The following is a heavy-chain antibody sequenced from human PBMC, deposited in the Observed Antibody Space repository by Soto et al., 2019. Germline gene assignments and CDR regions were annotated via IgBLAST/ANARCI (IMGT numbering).Heavy chain of an antibody. J-gene: IGHJ4*02. CDR1: GFTFNSYG. CDR2: VSYDGSNK. Sequence: QVQLVESGGGVVQPGRSLRLACAASGFTFNSYGMHWVRQAPGKGLEWVAVVSYDGSNKYYADSVRGQFIISRDNSNNTLYLQMNRLSAEDAAVYYCAREGWLQGYYFDSWGQGTLVTVSS. CDR3: AREGWLQGYYFDS. V-gene: IGHV3-33*01. D-gene: IGHD5-12*01.